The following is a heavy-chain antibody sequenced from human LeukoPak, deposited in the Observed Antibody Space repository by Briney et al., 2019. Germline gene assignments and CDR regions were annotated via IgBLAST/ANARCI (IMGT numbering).Heavy chain of an antibody. CDR2: FDPEDGET. J-gene: IGHJ5*02. Sequence: ASVKVSCKVSGYTLTELPMHWVRQAPGKGLEWMGGFDPEDGETIYAQKFQGRVTMTEDTSTDTAYMELSSLRSEDTAVYYCARGERMTTVTTNHWFDPWGQGTLVTVSS. V-gene: IGHV1-24*01. CDR1: GYTLTELP. D-gene: IGHD4-17*01. CDR3: ARGERMTTVTTNHWFDP.